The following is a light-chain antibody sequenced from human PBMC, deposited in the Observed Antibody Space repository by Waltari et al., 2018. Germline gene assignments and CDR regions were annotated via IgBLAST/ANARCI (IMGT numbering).Light chain of an antibody. Sequence: DIVMTQSPDSLAVSLGERASINCKSSQTVLYSSNNKNYLAWYQQKPGQPPKLLIYWVSTRESGVPDRFSGSGSGTDFTLTISSLQAEDVAVYYCQQYYSTPLTFGQGTKLEIK. CDR3: QQYYSTPLT. CDR2: WVS. CDR1: QTVLYSSNNKNY. V-gene: IGKV4-1*01. J-gene: IGKJ2*01.